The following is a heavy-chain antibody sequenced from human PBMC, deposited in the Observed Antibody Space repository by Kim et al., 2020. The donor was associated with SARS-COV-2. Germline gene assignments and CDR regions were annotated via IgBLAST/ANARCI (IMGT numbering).Heavy chain of an antibody. CDR1: GGTFSSYA. D-gene: IGHD3-10*01. J-gene: IGHJ4*02. CDR2: IIPIFGTA. V-gene: IGHV1-69*13. Sequence: SVKVSCKASGGTFSSYAISWVRQAPGQGLEWMGGIIPIFGTANYAQKFQGRVTITADESTSTAYMELSSLRSEDTAVYYCARDLYYYGSGSYLVYWGQGTLVTVSS. CDR3: ARDLYYYGSGSYLVY.